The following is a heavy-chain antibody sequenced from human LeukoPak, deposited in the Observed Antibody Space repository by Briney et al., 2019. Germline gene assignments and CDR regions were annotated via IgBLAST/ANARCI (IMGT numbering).Heavy chain of an antibody. D-gene: IGHD3-22*01. CDR1: GFTFSSYA. Sequence: GGSLRLSCSASGFTFSSYAMHWVRQAPGKGLEYVSAISSNGGSTYYADSVKGRFTISRDNPKNTMYLQMNSLRAEDTAVYYCARDPYYDSSGYCDYWGQGTLVTVSS. J-gene: IGHJ4*02. CDR3: ARDPYYDSSGYCDY. CDR2: ISSNGGST. V-gene: IGHV3-64*04.